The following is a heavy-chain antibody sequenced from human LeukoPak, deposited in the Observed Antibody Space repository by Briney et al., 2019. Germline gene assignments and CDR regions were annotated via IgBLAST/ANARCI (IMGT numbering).Heavy chain of an antibody. Sequence: SETLSLTCTVSGGSISSGSYYWSWIRQPAGKGLEYIGRIYTSGSTNYNPSLKSRVTISVDTSKNHFSLKLSSVTAADTAVYYCARDQTYSGSGIYTYFDYWGQGILVTVPS. D-gene: IGHD3-10*01. CDR1: GGSISSGSYY. CDR2: IYTSGST. V-gene: IGHV4-61*02. CDR3: ARDQTYSGSGIYTYFDY. J-gene: IGHJ4*02.